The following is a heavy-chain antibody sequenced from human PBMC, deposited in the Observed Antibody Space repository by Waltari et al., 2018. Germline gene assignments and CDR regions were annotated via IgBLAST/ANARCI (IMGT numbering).Heavy chain of an antibody. CDR1: GYTLTELS. J-gene: IGHJ4*01. CDR2: FVPYEVET. V-gene: IGHV1-24*01. Sequence: QVQLVQSGAEVKKPGASVKVSCKVSGYTLTELSMHWVRQAPGKGLEWMGGFVPYEVETIYGPKVQGRVTMTEDTSTDTAYMELSSLRSEDTAVYYCATPKWLRFSYFDYWGHGTLVTVSS. D-gene: IGHD5-12*01. CDR3: ATPKWLRFSYFDY.